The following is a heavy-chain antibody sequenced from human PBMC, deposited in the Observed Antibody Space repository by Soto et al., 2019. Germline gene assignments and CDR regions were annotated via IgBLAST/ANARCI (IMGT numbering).Heavy chain of an antibody. CDR1: GGTFSSYA. Sequence: QVQLVQSGAEVKKPGSSVKVSCKASGGTFSSYAISWVREAPGQGLEWMGGIIPIFGTANCAQKFQGRVTITADESTSTAYMELSSLRSEDTAVYYCARWVADSSGGSCPPEGYYYYGMDVWGQGTTVTVSS. J-gene: IGHJ6*02. V-gene: IGHV1-69*01. CDR2: IIPIFGTA. D-gene: IGHD2-15*01. CDR3: ARWVADSSGGSCPPEGYYYYGMDV.